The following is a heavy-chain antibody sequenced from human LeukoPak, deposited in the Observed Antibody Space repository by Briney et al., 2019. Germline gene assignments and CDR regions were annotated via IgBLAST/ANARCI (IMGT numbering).Heavy chain of an antibody. CDR3: TTARYSSSWAPFDY. J-gene: IGHJ4*02. CDR2: IKSKTDGGTT. V-gene: IGHV3-15*01. D-gene: IGHD6-13*01. Sequence: GGSLRLSCGASGFTFSNYAMSWVRQAPGKGLEWVGRIKSKTDGGTTDYAAPVKGRFTISRDDSKNTLYLQMNSLKTEDTAVYYCTTARYSSSWAPFDYWGQGTLVTVSS. CDR1: GFTFSNYA.